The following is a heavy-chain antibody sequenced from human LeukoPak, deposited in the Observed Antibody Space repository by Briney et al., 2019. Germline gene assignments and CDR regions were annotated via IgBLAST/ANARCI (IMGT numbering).Heavy chain of an antibody. CDR2: TYYRSKWYN. V-gene: IGHV6-1*01. CDR1: GDSVSSNSAA. J-gene: IGHJ4*02. CDR3: ARAAYCSSTSCYQYYFDY. D-gene: IGHD2-2*01. Sequence: SQTLSLTCAISGDSVSSNSAAWNWIRQSPSRGLEWLGRTYYRSKWYNDYAVSVKIRITINPDTSKNQFSLQLNSVTPEDTAVYYCARAAYCSSTSCYQYYFDYWGQGTLVTVSS.